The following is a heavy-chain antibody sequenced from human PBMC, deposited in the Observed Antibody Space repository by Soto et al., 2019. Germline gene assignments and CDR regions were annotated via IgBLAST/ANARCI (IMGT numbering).Heavy chain of an antibody. Sequence: SETLALTWVVSGGSLSSSNWWSWVRQPPGKGLEWIGEIYHSGSTNYNPSLKSRVTISVDKSKNQFSLKLSSVTAADMAIYYCAISVGYSSGWDAYWGQGTLVTVSS. CDR3: AISVGYSSGWDAY. D-gene: IGHD6-19*01. CDR1: GGSLSSSNW. J-gene: IGHJ4*02. CDR2: IYHSGST. V-gene: IGHV4-4*02.